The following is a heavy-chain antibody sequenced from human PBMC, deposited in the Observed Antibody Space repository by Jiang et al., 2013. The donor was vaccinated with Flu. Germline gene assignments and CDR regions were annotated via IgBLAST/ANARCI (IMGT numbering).Heavy chain of an antibody. V-gene: IGHV4-61*03. CDR2: IHSNGST. CDR3: ARGMILLWFY. CDR1: GGFVNSGPYY. J-gene: IGHJ4*02. Sequence: ALLKPSETLSLNCVVSGGFVNSGPYYWSWMRQSPGQGLEWIGYIHSNGSTSYNPSLRSRVTISASKNHFSLQLTSLTAADTAVYYCARGMILLWFYWGPG. D-gene: IGHD3-10*01.